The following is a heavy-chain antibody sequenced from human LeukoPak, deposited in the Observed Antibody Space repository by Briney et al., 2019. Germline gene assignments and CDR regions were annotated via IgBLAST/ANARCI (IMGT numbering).Heavy chain of an antibody. CDR1: GLTFSSNW. CDR3: AKRTYAFDI. J-gene: IGHJ3*02. V-gene: IGHV3-74*01. CDR2: INSDGSST. Sequence: GGSLRLSCATSGLTFSSNWMHWVRQAPGKGLVWVSRINSDGSSTIYADSVKGRFTISRDNSKNTLYLQMNSLRAEDTAVYYCAKRTYAFDIWGQGTMVTVSS.